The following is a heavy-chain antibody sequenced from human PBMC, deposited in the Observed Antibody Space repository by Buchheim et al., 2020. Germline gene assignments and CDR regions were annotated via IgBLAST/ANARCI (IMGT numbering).Heavy chain of an antibody. Sequence: QVQMVQSGTEVKKPGTSVRVSCKSSGYTFTNFGLSWVRQAPGQGLEWMGWISPYNGKTNYALKFRGRVTMTTDASTHTAYMELRGLTTGDTAVYYCARSQTSTVTTWAFGFWGQGT. CDR3: ARSQTSTVTTWAFGF. J-gene: IGHJ4*02. D-gene: IGHD4-17*01. CDR2: ISPYNGKT. V-gene: IGHV1-18*01. CDR1: GYTFTNFG.